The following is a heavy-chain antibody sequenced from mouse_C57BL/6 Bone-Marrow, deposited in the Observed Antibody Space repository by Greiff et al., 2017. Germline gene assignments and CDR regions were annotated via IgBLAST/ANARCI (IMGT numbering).Heavy chain of an antibody. CDR2: ISSGGSYT. CDR1: GFTFSSYG. J-gene: IGHJ3*01. V-gene: IGHV5-6*01. Sequence: EVQLQESGGDLVKPGGSLKLSCAASGFTFSSYGMSWVRQTPDKRLEWVATISSGGSYTYYPDSVKGRFTISRDNAKNTLYLQMSSLKSEDTAMYYCARHAGWFAYWGQGTLVTVSA. D-gene: IGHD4-1*01. CDR3: ARHAGWFAY.